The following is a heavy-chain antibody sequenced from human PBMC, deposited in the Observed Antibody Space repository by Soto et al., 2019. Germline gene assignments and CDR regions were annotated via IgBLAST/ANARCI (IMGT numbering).Heavy chain of an antibody. J-gene: IGHJ6*02. V-gene: IGHV3-33*01. Sequence: GGSLRLSCAASGFTFSSYGMHWVRQAPGKGLEWVAVIWYDGSNKYYADSVKGRFTISRDNSKNTLYLQMNSLRAEDTAVYYCARDMTTAARPYYYYYGMDVWGQGTTVTVPS. D-gene: IGHD4-4*01. CDR2: IWYDGSNK. CDR3: ARDMTTAARPYYYYYGMDV. CDR1: GFTFSSYG.